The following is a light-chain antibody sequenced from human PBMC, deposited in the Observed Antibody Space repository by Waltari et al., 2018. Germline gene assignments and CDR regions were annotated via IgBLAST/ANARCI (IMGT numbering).Light chain of an antibody. J-gene: IGKJ5*01. V-gene: IGKV1-33*01. CDR1: QDIRNH. Sequence: DIQMTQSPSSLSASVGDRVTFTCQATQDIRNHLNWYQQKPGKAPNLLIYDAYDLETGVPSMLSGSGSGTDFTFTISSLQPEDFATYYCQQYHNLPITFGQGTRLEIK. CDR3: QQYHNLPIT. CDR2: DAY.